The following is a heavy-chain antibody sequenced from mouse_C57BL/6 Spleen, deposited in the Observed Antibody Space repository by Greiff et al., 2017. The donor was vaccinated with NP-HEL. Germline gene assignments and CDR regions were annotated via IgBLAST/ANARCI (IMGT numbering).Heavy chain of an antibody. Sequence: VQLQQSGAELVRPGSSVKMSCKTSGYTFTSYGINWVKQRPGQGLEWIGYIYIGNGYTEYNEKFKGKATLTSDTSSSTAYMQLSSLTSEDSAIYFCARATYYYGSSYPHFDYWGQGTTLTVSS. CDR1: GYTFTSYG. D-gene: IGHD1-1*01. CDR3: ARATYYYGSSYPHFDY. CDR2: IYIGNGYT. V-gene: IGHV1-58*01. J-gene: IGHJ2*01.